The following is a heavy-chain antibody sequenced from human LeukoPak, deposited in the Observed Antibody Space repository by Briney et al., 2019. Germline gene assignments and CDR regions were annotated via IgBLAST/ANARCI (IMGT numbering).Heavy chain of an antibody. V-gene: IGHV4-34*01. CDR2: INHSGRA. CDR3: AGTSLVTPDVFDT. D-gene: IGHD4-23*01. CDR1: GGAFSDFY. Sequence: PSETLSLTCAVSGGAFSDFYWSWIRQPPGKGLEWVAEINHSGRANYNPSLKSRVTISVDMSKNQFSLKLTPVTAADTAVYYCAGTSLVTPDVFDTWGQGTMVTVSS. J-gene: IGHJ3*02.